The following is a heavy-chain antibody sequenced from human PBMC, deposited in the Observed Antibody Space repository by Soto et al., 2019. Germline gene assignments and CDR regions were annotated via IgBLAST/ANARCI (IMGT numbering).Heavy chain of an antibody. V-gene: IGHV3-30*18. J-gene: IGHJ6*02. CDR3: AKGSSSVYYYYYGMDV. D-gene: IGHD6-6*01. CDR2: MSSDASNK. CDR1: GFNFRAYG. Sequence: QVQLVESGGGLVMPGESLRLSCAASGFNFRAYGMHWVRQAPGKGLQWVAVMSSDASNKYYADSVKGRFTISRDNSQNTLYLQMNSLRPEDTAVYYCAKGSSSVYYYYYGMDVWGQGTTVTVSS.